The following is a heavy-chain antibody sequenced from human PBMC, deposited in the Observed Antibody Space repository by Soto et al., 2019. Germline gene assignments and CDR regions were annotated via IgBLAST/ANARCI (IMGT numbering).Heavy chain of an antibody. CDR2: IFYSGST. V-gene: IGHV4-59*01. CDR1: GGSISYYY. Sequence: SETLSLTCTVSGGSISYYYWNWIRQSPGKGLEWIGYIFYSGSTHYNPSLKSRVTISIDTSKNQFSLRLTSVTAADTAVYFCERGSHPSKYGLEVWGQGTTVTVSS. CDR3: ERGSHPSKYGLEV. J-gene: IGHJ6*02. D-gene: IGHD6-13*01.